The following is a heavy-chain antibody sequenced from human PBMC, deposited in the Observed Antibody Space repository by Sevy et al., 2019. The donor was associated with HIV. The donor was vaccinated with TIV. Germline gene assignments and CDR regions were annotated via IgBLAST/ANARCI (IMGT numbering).Heavy chain of an antibody. CDR2: IYRGGTT. CDR1: GSTVSSNY. V-gene: IGHV3-66*01. J-gene: IGHJ4*02. D-gene: IGHD2-8*01. CDR3: ARYGLGYCTNGVCSLDY. Sequence: GGSLRLSCVASGSTVSSNYMSWVRQAPGKGLEWVSVIYRGGTTYYADSVKGRFTISRDNSENTLYLQMNSLRAEDTAVYYCARYGLGYCTNGVCSLDYWGQGTLVTVSS.